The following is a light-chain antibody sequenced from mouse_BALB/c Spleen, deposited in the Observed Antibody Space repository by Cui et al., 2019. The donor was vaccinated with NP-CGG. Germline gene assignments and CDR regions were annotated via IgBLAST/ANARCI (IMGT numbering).Light chain of an antibody. J-gene: IGLJ1*01. CDR1: TGAVTTSNY. CDR2: GTN. CDR3: ALWYSNHWV. Sequence: QAVVTQESALITSPGETVTLTCRSSTGAVTTSNYANWVQEKPDHLFTGLIGGTNNRVPGVPARFSGSLIGDKAVLTITGAQTEDEAIYFCALWYSNHWVFGGGTKLTVL. V-gene: IGLV1*01.